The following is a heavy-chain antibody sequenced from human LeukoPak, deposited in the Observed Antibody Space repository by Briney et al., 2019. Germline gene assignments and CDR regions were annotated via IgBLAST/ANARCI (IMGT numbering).Heavy chain of an antibody. J-gene: IGHJ4*02. Sequence: PSETLSLTCTVSGYSISSGYYWGWIRQPPGKGLEWIGSIYHSGSTYYNPSLKSRVTISVDTSKNQFSLKLSSVTAADTAVYYCARDHATTGFYFDYWGQGTLVTVSS. CDR3: ARDHATTGFYFDY. CDR2: IYHSGST. D-gene: IGHD4-17*01. CDR1: GYSISSGYY. V-gene: IGHV4-38-2*02.